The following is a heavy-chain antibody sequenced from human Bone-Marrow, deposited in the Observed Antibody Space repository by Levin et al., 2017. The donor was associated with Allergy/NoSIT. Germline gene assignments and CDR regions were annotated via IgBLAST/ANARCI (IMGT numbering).Heavy chain of an antibody. CDR1: AASFTDYY. D-gene: IGHD2-21*01. J-gene: IGHJ5*02. Sequence: SETLSLVCSVSAASFTDYYWTWIRQPPGKGLEWIGRVHVTQGAIYSPSLRSRVSMSLDTSESHFSLNLRAVTDADTALYFCARSDPRRPFKAFDLWGQGILVTVSS. V-gene: IGHV4-4*07. CDR2: VHVTQGA. CDR3: ARSDPRRPFKAFDL.